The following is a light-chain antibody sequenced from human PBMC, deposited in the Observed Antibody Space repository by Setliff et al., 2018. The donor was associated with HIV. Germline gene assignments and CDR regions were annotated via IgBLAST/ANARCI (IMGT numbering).Light chain of an antibody. CDR1: NIGGKS. J-gene: IGLJ1*01. Sequence: SYELNQQPSVSVAPGKTAKITCGGNNIGGKSIHWYQQKPGQAPVLVIYYDSDRPSGIPERFSGSNSGNTATLTISRVDAGDEADYYCQVWDTSSDHPYDFGTGTKVPVL. CDR3: QVWDTSSDHPYD. CDR2: YDS. V-gene: IGLV3-21*04.